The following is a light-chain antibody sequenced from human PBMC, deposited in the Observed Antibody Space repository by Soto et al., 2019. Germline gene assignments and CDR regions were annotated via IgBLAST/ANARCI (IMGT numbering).Light chain of an antibody. CDR1: QSIGSW. J-gene: IGKJ4*01. CDR2: KAS. V-gene: IGKV1-5*03. CDR3: QQYDCYLT. Sequence: DIQMTQSPSTLSASVGDRVIITCRASQSIGSWLAWYQQRPGKVPKLLTYKASTLESGVPSRFSGSGSGTDFTLTISGLQPDDFATYFCQQYDCYLTFGGGTKVDIK.